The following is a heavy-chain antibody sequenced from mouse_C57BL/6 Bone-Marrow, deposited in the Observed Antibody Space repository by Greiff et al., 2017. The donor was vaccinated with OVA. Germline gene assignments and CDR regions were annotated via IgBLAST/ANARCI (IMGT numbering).Heavy chain of an antibody. CDR2: IWSGGST. J-gene: IGHJ4*01. V-gene: IGHV2-2*01. CDR1: GFSLTSYG. Sequence: VMLVESGPGLVQPSQSLSITCTVSGFSLTSYGVHWVRQSPGKGLEWLGVIWSGGSTDYNAAFISRLSISKYNSKSQVFFKMNRLQADDTAIYYCARNSDGPYYAMDYWGQGTSVTVSS. D-gene: IGHD2-3*01. CDR3: ARNSDGPYYAMDY.